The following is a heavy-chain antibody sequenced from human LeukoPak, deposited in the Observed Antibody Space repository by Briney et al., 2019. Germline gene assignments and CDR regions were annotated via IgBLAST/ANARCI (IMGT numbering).Heavy chain of an antibody. D-gene: IGHD5-12*01. V-gene: IGHV4-59*01. J-gene: IGHJ4*02. CDR3: VSSYGGYVLDY. CDR1: GGSISSYY. Sequence: SETLSLTCTVSGGSISSYYWSWIRQSPGKGLEWIGRVYHSGSINYNPSLKSRVTISEDTSKNQFSLNLSSVTAADTAVYYCVSSYGGYVLDYWGQGTLVIVSS. CDR2: VYHSGSI.